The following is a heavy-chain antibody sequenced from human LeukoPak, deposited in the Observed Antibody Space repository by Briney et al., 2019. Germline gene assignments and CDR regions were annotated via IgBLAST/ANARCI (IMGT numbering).Heavy chain of an antibody. CDR3: ARGPVVVPAATYYYYYYMDV. CDR2: INHSGST. J-gene: IGHJ6*03. Sequence: SETLSFTCAVYGGSFSGYYWSWIRQPPGKGLEWIGEINHSGSTNYNPSLKSRVTISVDTSKNQFSLKLSSVTAADTAVYYCARGPVVVPAATYYYYYYMDVWGKGTTVTVSS. V-gene: IGHV4-34*01. D-gene: IGHD2-2*01. CDR1: GGSFSGYY.